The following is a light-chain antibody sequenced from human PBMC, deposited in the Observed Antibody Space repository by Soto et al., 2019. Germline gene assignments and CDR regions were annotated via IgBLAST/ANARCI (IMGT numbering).Light chain of an antibody. CDR2: EVI. J-gene: IGLJ2*01. V-gene: IGLV2-8*01. CDR1: SSDVGGYNF. CDR3: SSYSGSDNFVV. Sequence: QSALTQPPSASGSNGQSVTISCAGTSSDVGGYNFVSWYQQHPGKVPKLMIYEVIKRPSGVPDRFSGSKSGNTAFLTVSGLHAEDEADYYCSSYSGSDNFVVFGGGTKLTVL.